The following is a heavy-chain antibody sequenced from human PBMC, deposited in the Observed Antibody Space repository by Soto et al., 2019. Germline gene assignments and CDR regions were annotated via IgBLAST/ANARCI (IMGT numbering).Heavy chain of an antibody. V-gene: IGHV1-24*01. CDR1: GYTLTELS. CDR2: FDPEDGET. J-gene: IGHJ4*02. Sequence: ASVKVSCKVSGYTLTELSMHWVRQAPGKGLEWMGGFDPEDGETIYAQKFQGRVTMTRNTSISTVYMELSSLRSEDTAVYYCARERAAINDYWGQGTLVTVSS. CDR3: ARERAAINDY. D-gene: IGHD2-2*02.